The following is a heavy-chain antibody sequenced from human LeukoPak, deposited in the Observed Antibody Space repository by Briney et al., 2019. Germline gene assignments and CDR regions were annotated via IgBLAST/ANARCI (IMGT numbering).Heavy chain of an antibody. CDR3: VPLGPDSSGVTRDYFDY. Sequence: SETLSLTCAVSGYSISSGYYWGWIRQPPGKGLEWIGSIYHSGSTNYNPSLKSRVTISVDTSKNQFSLKLSSVTAADTAVYYCVPLGPDSSGVTRDYFDYWGQGTLVTVSS. CDR2: IYHSGST. J-gene: IGHJ4*02. D-gene: IGHD3-22*01. CDR1: GYSISSGYY. V-gene: IGHV4-38-2*01.